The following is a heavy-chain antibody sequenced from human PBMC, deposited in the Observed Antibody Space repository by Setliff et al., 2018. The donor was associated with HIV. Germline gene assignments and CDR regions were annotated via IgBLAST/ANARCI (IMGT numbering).Heavy chain of an antibody. D-gene: IGHD2-15*01. CDR2: IYYSGST. CDR1: GGSISSGDYY. Sequence: SETLSLTCTVSGGSISSGDYYWSWIRQPPGKGLEWIGYIYYSGSTYYNPSLKSRVTISVDTSKNQFSLKLSSVTAADTAVYYCARDSVVKPGGMDVRGQGTTVTVSS. CDR3: ARDSVVKPGGMDV. J-gene: IGHJ6*02. V-gene: IGHV4-30-4*08.